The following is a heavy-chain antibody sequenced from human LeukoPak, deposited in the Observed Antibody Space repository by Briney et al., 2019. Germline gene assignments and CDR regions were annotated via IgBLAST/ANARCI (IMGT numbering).Heavy chain of an antibody. D-gene: IGHD6-6*01. Sequence: PGGSLRLSCAASGFTFSTYTMNWVRQAPGKGLEWVSSISSSSSYIYYADSLKGRFTISRDNAKNSLYLQMNSLRAEDSAVYYCARDGPSIAADFDCWGQGTLVTVSS. CDR1: GFTFSTYT. CDR3: ARDGPSIAADFDC. CDR2: ISSSSSYI. V-gene: IGHV3-21*01. J-gene: IGHJ4*02.